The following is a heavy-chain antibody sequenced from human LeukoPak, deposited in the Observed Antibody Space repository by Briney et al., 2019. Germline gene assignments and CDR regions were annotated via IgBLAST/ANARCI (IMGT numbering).Heavy chain of an antibody. D-gene: IGHD3-10*01. CDR3: ARGGSGATKDDAFDI. V-gene: IGHV3-21*01. Sequence: GGSLRLSCAASGFTFSSYSINWVRQAPGKGLEWVSSISIGSGHIYYADSVKGRFTISRDNAKNSLYLQMNSLRAEDTAVYYCARGGSGATKDDAFDIWGQGTMVIVSS. J-gene: IGHJ3*02. CDR2: ISIGSGHI. CDR1: GFTFSSYS.